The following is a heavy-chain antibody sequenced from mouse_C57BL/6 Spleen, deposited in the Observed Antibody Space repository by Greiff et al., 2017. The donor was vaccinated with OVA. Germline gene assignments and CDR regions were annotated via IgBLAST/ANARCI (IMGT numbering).Heavy chain of an antibody. CDR3: ARFYDSSYAMDY. D-gene: IGHD2-4*01. CDR1: GFTFSDYG. V-gene: IGHV5-17*01. J-gene: IGHJ4*01. Sequence: EVKLMESGGGLVKPGGSLKLSCAASGFTFSDYGMHWVRQAPEKGLEWVAYISSGSSTIYYADTVKGRFTISRDNAKNTLFLQMTSLRSEDTAMYYCARFYDSSYAMDYWGQGTSVTVSS. CDR2: ISSGSSTI.